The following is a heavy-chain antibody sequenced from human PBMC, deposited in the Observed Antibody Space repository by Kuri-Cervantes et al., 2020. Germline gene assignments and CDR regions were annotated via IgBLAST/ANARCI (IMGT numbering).Heavy chain of an antibody. CDR3: ARGWATPGPFYYYYYGMDV. D-gene: IGHD5-12*01. Sequence: GESLKISCAASGFTFSSYGMHWVRQAPGKGLEWVAVIWYDGSNKYYADSVKGRFTISRDNSKNTLYLQMNSLRAEDTAVYYCARGWATPGPFYYYYYGMDVWGQGTTVTVSS. J-gene: IGHJ6*02. CDR2: IWYDGSNK. CDR1: GFTFSSYG. V-gene: IGHV3-33*01.